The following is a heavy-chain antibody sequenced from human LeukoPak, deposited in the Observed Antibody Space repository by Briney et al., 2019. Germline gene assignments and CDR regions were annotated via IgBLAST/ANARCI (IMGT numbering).Heavy chain of an antibody. Sequence: GGSLRLSCAASEFTFSSYSMNWVRQAPGKGLEWVSGISDSGGGTYYADSVKGRFTISRDNSKNMLYLQMNSLRAEDTAVYYCAKLPGRAADYWGQGTLVTVSS. CDR2: ISDSGGGT. CDR3: AKLPGRAADY. V-gene: IGHV3-23*01. J-gene: IGHJ4*02. CDR1: EFTFSSYS.